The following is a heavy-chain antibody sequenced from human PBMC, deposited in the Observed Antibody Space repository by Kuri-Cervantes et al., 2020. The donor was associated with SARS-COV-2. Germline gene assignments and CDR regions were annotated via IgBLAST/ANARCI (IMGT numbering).Heavy chain of an antibody. D-gene: IGHD2-21*01. J-gene: IGHJ6*03. CDR2: ISGSGSYI. Sequence: GGSLRLSCAASGFTVSSNEMSWVRQAPGKALEWVSSISGSGSYINYADSVKGRFTISRESGENSLNLHMNNLRGDDTAVYYCARGEGEGPIYYYYMDVWGKGTTVTVSS. CDR1: GFTVSSNE. CDR3: ARGEGEGPIYYYYMDV. V-gene: IGHV3-21*01.